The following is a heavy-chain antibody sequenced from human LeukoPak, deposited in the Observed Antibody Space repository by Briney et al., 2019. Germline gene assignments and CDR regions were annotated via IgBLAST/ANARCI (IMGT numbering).Heavy chain of an antibody. J-gene: IGHJ4*02. CDR1: GFTFSSYG. D-gene: IGHD1-26*01. Sequence: PGRSLRLSCAASGFTFSSYGMHWVRQAPGKGLEWVAVISYDGSNKYYADSVKGRFTISRDNSKNTLYLQMNSLRAEDTAVYYCARSRIVGARGLDYWGQGTLVTVSS. CDR3: ARSRIVGARGLDY. CDR2: ISYDGSNK. V-gene: IGHV3-30*03.